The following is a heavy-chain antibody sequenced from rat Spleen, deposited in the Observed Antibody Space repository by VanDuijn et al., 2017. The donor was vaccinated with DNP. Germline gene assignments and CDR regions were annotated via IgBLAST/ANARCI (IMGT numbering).Heavy chain of an antibody. J-gene: IGHJ1*01. CDR3: ARAYYDGTYYPNWYFDF. CDR2: INIAGST. CDR1: GFSITSNYR. Sequence: EVQLQESGPGLVKPSQSLSLTCSVTGFSITSNYRWNWIRKFPGNKLEWMGYINIAGSTNYNPSLRSRISITRDTSKNQFFLQLNSVTTEDTATYYCARAYYDGTYYPNWYFDFWGPGTTVTVSS. V-gene: IGHV3-3*01. D-gene: IGHD1-12*02.